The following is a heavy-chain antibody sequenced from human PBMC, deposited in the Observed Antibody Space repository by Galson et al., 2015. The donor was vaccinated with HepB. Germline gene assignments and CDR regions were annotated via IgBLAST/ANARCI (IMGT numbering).Heavy chain of an antibody. D-gene: IGHD3-10*01. CDR3: VRSIRGVYYIYYFDY. J-gene: IGHJ4*02. V-gene: IGHV3-64D*09. Sequence: SLRLSCAASGFTFDDYTMHWVRQAPGKGLEYVSAISSYGGSTYYADSVKGRFTISRDNSKNTLYLQMSGLRPEDSAIYYCVRSIRGVYYIYYFDYWGQGTRVTVSS. CDR1: GFTFDDYT. CDR2: ISSYGGST.